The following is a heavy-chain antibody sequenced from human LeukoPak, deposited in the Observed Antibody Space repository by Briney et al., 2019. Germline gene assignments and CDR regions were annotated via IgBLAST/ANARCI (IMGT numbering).Heavy chain of an antibody. CDR1: GGSISSYY. Sequence: SETLSLTCTVPGGSISSYYWSWIRQPPGKGLEWIGYIYYSGSTNYNPSLKSRVTISVDTSKNQFSLKLSSVTAADTAVYYCARGFRYSGYTFDYWGQGTLVTVSS. CDR3: ARGFRYSGYTFDY. CDR2: IYYSGST. V-gene: IGHV4-59*01. J-gene: IGHJ4*02. D-gene: IGHD5-12*01.